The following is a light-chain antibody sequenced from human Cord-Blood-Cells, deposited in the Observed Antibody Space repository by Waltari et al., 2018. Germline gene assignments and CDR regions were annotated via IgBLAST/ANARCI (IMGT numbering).Light chain of an antibody. V-gene: IGKV3-20*01. CDR3: QQYGSSPPYT. CDR2: GAS. CDR1: QSISSSY. J-gene: IGKJ2*01. Sequence: EIVLTQSPGTLSLSPGERATLSCRASQSISSSYLACYQQKPGQAPRLLIYGASSSATGIPDRFSGSGSGTDFTLTISRLEPEDFAVYYCQQYGSSPPYTFGQGTKLEIK.